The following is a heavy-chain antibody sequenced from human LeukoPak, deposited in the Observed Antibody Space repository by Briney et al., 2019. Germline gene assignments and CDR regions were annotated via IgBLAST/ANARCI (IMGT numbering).Heavy chain of an antibody. J-gene: IGHJ4*02. CDR1: GGSVSSGDYY. CDR3: ARAYSNYAFDY. V-gene: IGHV4-30-4*08. D-gene: IGHD4-11*01. CDR2: MYYSGST. Sequence: SETLSLTCTVSGGSVSSGDYYWSWIRQPPGKGLEWIGYMYYSGSTYYNPSLKSRVTISVDTSKNQFSLKLSSVTAADAAVYYCARAYSNYAFDYWGQGTLVTVS.